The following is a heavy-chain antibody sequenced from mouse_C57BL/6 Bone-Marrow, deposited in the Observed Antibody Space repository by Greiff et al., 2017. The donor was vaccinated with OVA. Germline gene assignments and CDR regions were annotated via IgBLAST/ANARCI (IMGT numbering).Heavy chain of an antibody. V-gene: IGHV1-63*01. CDR3: ARRPYSNYWYFDV. D-gene: IGHD2-5*01. Sequence: QVQLKESGAELVRPGTSVKMSCKASGYTFTNYWIGWAKQRPGHGLEWIGDIYPGGGYTNYNEKFKGKATLTADKSSSTAYMQFSSLTSEDSAIYYCARRPYSNYWYFDVWGTGTTVTVSS. J-gene: IGHJ1*03. CDR1: GYTFTNYW. CDR2: IYPGGGYT.